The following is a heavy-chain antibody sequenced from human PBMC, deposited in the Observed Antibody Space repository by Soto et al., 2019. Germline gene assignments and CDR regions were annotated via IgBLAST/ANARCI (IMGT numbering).Heavy chain of an antibody. CDR3: ARQFDPDTSGYYYAY. CDR1: GGTFSTNT. CDR2: IMPIFGSA. Sequence: SVKVSCKASGGTFSTNTISWVRQAPGQGLEWMGGIMPIFGSANYAQKFQGRVTITADEYTRTVYMELSRLRSEDTAVYYCARQFDPDTSGYYYAYWGQGTLVTVSS. D-gene: IGHD3-22*01. J-gene: IGHJ4*02. V-gene: IGHV1-69*13.